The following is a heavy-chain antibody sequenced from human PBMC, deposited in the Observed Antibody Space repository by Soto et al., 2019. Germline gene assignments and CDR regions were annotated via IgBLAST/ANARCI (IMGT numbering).Heavy chain of an antibody. D-gene: IGHD3-3*01. CDR3: ARDLARTIFVVVTSHRYYYYAMDV. CDR2: ISAYNGNT. CDR1: GYTFTSYG. Sequence: VASVKVSCKASGYTFTSYGISWVRQAPGQGLEWMGWISAYNGNTNYAQKLQGRVTMTTDTSTSTAYMELRSLRSDDTAVYYCARDLARTIFVVVTSHRYYYYAMDVWGQWTTVTVSS. V-gene: IGHV1-18*04. J-gene: IGHJ6*02.